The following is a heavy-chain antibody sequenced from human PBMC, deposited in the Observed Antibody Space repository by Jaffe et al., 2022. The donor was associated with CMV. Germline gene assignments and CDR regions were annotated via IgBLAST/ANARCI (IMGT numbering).Heavy chain of an antibody. D-gene: IGHD6-19*01. J-gene: IGHJ6*02. CDR1: GFSLSDYG. V-gene: IGHV3-21*01. Sequence: EVQLVESGGGLVKPGGSLRLSCGASGFSLSDYGMNWVRQAPGKGLEWVSSITSGITYIYYADSVRGRFTISRDNTKNSLYLQIESLRAEDTAIYYCARDGIYNSGWTGGLDVWGQGTMVTVSS. CDR3: ARDGIYNSGWTGGLDV. CDR2: ITSGITYI.